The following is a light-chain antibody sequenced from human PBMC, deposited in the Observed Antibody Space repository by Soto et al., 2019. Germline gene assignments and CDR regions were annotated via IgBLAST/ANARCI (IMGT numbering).Light chain of an antibody. CDR1: QSVSSSY. CDR3: QQYGSSHSIT. V-gene: IGKV3-20*01. Sequence: EIVLTQSPGTLSLSPGERATLSCRASQSVSSSYLAWYQQKPGQAPRLLIYGASSRATGIPDRFSGSGSGTDFTLTISRLETEDFAVYYCQQYGSSHSITFGQGTKVDIK. CDR2: GAS. J-gene: IGKJ1*01.